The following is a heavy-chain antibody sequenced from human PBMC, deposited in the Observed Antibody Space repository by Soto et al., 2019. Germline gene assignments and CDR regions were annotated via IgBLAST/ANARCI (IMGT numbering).Heavy chain of an antibody. CDR3: ARNYGSGTYNWFEP. J-gene: IGHJ5*02. V-gene: IGHV1-2*04. Sequence: ASVKVSCKASGYTFTGYYMHWFRQAPGQGLEWMGWINPNSGGTNYAQKFQGWVTMTRDTSISTAYMELSRLRSDDTAVYYCARNYGSGTYNWFEPWGQGTMVTVSS. CDR1: GYTFTGYY. CDR2: INPNSGGT. D-gene: IGHD3-10*01.